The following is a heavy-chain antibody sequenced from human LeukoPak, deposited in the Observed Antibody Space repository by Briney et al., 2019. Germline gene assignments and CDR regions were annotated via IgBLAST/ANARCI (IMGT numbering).Heavy chain of an antibody. Sequence: SETLSLTCTVSGVSISSSNSYWGWIRQPPGKGLEWIGSIYYSGSTYYNPSLKSRVTISVDTSKNQFSLKLSSVTAADTAVYYCARDRAGDGYNWGFDYWGQGTLVTVSS. D-gene: IGHD5-24*01. CDR1: GVSISSSNSY. V-gene: IGHV4-39*07. CDR2: IYYSGST. CDR3: ARDRAGDGYNWGFDY. J-gene: IGHJ4*02.